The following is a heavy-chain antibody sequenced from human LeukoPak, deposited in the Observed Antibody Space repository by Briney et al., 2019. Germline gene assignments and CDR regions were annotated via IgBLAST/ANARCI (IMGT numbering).Heavy chain of an antibody. D-gene: IGHD6-6*01. CDR2: ISSSSSYI. CDR3: ARGQLPLYYFDY. J-gene: IGHJ4*02. V-gene: IGHV3-21*01. Sequence: PGGSLRLSCAASGFTFSSYSMNWVRQAPGKGLEWVSSISSSSSYIYYADSVKGRFTISRDNAKNSLYLQMNSLRAEDTAVYYCARGQLPLYYFDYWGQGTLVTVPS. CDR1: GFTFSSYS.